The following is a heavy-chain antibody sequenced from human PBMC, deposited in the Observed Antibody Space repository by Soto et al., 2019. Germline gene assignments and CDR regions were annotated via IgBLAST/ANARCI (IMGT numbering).Heavy chain of an antibody. CDR3: ARDNRDSSGYYTLYYFDY. J-gene: IGHJ4*02. V-gene: IGHV1-46*01. CDR2: INPSGGST. CDR1: GYTFTSYY. Sequence: QVQLVQSGAEVKKPGASVKVSCKASGYTFTSYYMHWVRQAPGQGLEWMGIINPSGGSTSYAQKFQGRVTMTRDTSTSTVYMELSSLRSEDTAVYYCARDNRDSSGYYTLYYFDYWGQGILVTVSS. D-gene: IGHD3-22*01.